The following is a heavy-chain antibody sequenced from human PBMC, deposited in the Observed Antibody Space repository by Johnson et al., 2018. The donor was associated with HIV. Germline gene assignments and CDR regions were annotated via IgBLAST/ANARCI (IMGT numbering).Heavy chain of an antibody. CDR2: IYSGGST. CDR1: GFTFSDYY. Sequence: VQLVESGGGLVQPGGSLRLSCATSGFTFSDYYMSWIRQAPGKGLEWVSVIYSGGSTYYADSVKGRFTISRDNSKNTLYLQMGSLRAEDMAVYYCARERPGYGGHDAFDIWGQGTMVTVSS. D-gene: IGHD4-23*01. V-gene: IGHV3-66*02. CDR3: ARERPGYGGHDAFDI. J-gene: IGHJ3*02.